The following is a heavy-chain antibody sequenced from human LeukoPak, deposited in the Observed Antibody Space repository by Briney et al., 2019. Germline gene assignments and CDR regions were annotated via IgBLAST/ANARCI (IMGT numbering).Heavy chain of an antibody. V-gene: IGHV3-33*01. J-gene: IGHJ3*01. CDR1: GFTFNTYG. CDR3: ARVLSDLRDDSFDV. CDR2: MWYDGSNT. Sequence: GGSLRLSCAASGFTFNTYGMHWVRQAPGKGLEWVALMWYDGSNTNYADSVKGRFTISRDNSKNTLYLQLNSLRAEDTAVYYCARVLSDLRDDSFDVWGQGTMVTVSS.